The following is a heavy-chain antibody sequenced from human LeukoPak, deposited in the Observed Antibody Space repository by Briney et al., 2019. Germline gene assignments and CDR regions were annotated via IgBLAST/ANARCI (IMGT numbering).Heavy chain of an antibody. V-gene: IGHV4-59*01. J-gene: IGHJ4*02. D-gene: IGHD4-17*01. Sequence: SGTLSLTCTVSGGFISSYYWSWIRQPPGKGLEWIGYIYYSGSTNYNPSLKSRVTISVDTSKNQFSLKLSSVTAADTAVYYCARMSAVTTFDYWGQGTLVTVSS. CDR2: IYYSGST. CDR3: ARMSAVTTFDY. CDR1: GGFISSYY.